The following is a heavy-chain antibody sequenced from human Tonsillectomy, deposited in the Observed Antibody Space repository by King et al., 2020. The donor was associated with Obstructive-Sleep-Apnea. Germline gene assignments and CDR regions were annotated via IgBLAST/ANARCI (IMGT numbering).Heavy chain of an antibody. V-gene: IGHV1-46*01. J-gene: IGHJ4*02. D-gene: IGHD3-10*01. Sequence: QLVQSVAEVKKPGASVKVSCKASGYTFTKYYIHWVRQAPGQGLEWMGIINPNGGTTSFAQRFQGRVTMTRDTSTSTVYMELSSLKSEDTAVFYCARVPSYSYVSGSAYYFDSWGQGTLVTVSS. CDR3: ARVPSYSYVSGSAYYFDS. CDR2: INPNGGTT. CDR1: GYTFTKYY.